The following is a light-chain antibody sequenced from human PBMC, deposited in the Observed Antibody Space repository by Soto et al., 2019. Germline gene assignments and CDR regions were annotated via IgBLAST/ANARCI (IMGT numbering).Light chain of an antibody. V-gene: IGLV1-36*01. CDR1: SSNVGDNA. CDR3: EAWDDSLNGWV. CDR2: YDD. J-gene: IGLJ3*02. Sequence: QSVLTQPPSVSAAPRQRVTISCSGSSSNVGDNAVNWYQQLPGKAPKLLIYYDDLLTSGVSDRFSGSKSGTSASLAISGLQSEDEGDYYCEAWDDSLNGWVFGGGTQLTVL.